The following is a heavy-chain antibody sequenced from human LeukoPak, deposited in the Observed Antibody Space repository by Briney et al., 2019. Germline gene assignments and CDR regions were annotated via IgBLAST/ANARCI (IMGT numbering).Heavy chain of an antibody. CDR2: IIPIDDST. Sequence: SVKVSCKASGGTFSNHAFSWVRQAPGQGLEWMGGIIPIDDSTNYVQKFQDRVMITANEATNIIYMELGSLKSEDTAEYYCARHSGHSSWYYGLDVWGQGTTVIVSS. CDR3: ARHSGHSSWYYGLDV. V-gene: IGHV1-69*13. CDR1: GGTFSNHA. D-gene: IGHD6-13*01. J-gene: IGHJ6*02.